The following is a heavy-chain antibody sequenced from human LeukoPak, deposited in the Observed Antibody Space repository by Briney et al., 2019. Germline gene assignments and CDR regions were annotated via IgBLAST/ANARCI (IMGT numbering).Heavy chain of an antibody. D-gene: IGHD3-22*01. Sequence: GESLKISCKGSGYSFTSYWIGWVRQRPGKGLEWMGIIHPGKSDTRYSPSSQGQVTISVDNSINTAYLLWSSLKASDTAMYYCTKSHYDSSGYLTWGQGTQVTVSS. CDR3: TKSHYDSSGYLT. CDR1: GYSFTSYW. CDR2: IHPGKSDT. V-gene: IGHV5-51*01. J-gene: IGHJ5*02.